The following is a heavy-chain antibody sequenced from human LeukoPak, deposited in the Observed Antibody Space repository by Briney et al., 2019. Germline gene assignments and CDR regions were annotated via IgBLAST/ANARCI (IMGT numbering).Heavy chain of an antibody. CDR3: ARGGRGSSSWYGDY. CDR1: GGTFSSYA. J-gene: IGHJ4*02. CDR2: IIPIFGTA. V-gene: IGHV1-69*13. Sequence: GASVKVSCKASGGTFSSYAISWVRQAPGQGLEWMGGIIPIFGTANYAQKFQGRVTITADESTSTAYMELSSLRSEDTAVYYCARGGRGSSSWYGDYWGQGTLVTVSS. D-gene: IGHD6-13*01.